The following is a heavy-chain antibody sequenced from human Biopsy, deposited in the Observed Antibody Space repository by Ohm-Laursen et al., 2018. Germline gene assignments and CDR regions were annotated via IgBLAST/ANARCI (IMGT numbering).Heavy chain of an antibody. J-gene: IGHJ3*02. CDR2: IDYRGST. D-gene: IGHD3-22*01. V-gene: IGHV4-59*01. CDR3: ARVSRSIYDSTFDSFNI. Sequence: SETLSLTCSVSGGSFSTYYWTWIRQPPGKGLEWIACIDYRGSTNYNPSLKSRVSISIDTPKNQLSLRLNSVTAADTAVYYCARVSRSIYDSTFDSFNIWGPGTMVTVS. CDR1: GGSFSTYY.